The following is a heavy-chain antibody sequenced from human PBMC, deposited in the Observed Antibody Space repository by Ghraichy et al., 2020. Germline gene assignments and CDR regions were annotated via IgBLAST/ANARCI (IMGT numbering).Heavy chain of an antibody. CDR2: FDPEDGET. J-gene: IGHJ5*02. CDR3: ATEGIAAAGFDP. V-gene: IGHV1-24*01. Sequence: ASVKVSCKVSGYTLTELSMHWVRQAPGKGLEWMGGFDPEDGETIYAQKFQGRVTMTEDTSTDTAYMELSSLRSEDTAVYYCATEGIAAAGFDPWGQGTLVTVSS. CDR1: GYTLTELS. D-gene: IGHD6-13*01.